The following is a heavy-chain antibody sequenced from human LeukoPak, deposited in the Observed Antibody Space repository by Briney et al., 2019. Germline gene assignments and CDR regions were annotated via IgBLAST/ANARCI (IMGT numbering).Heavy chain of an antibody. J-gene: IGHJ4*02. CDR1: GFPFSSHS. CDR3: TSGVYCTDGVCS. D-gene: IGHD2-8*01. Sequence: GGSLRLSCAASGFPFSSHSMNWVRQAPGKGLEWVSSISSSSSYIYYADSVKGRFTISRDNAKNSLYLQMNSLRAEDTAVYYCTSGVYCTDGVCSWGQGTLVTVSS. V-gene: IGHV3-21*01. CDR2: ISSSSSYI.